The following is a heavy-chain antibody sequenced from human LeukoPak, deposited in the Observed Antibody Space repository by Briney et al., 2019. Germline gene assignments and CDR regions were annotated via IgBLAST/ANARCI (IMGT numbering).Heavy chain of an antibody. CDR1: GFTFSDHY. CDR3: ARRTAGGSGSAFDY. J-gene: IGHJ4*02. V-gene: IGHV3-72*01. Sequence: GGSLRLSCAASGFTFSDHYMDWVRQAPGKGLEWVGRTRNKANSYTTEYAASVKGRFTISRDDSKNSLYLQMNSLRTEDTALYYCARRTAGGSGSAFDYWGQGALVTVSS. D-gene: IGHD3-10*01. CDR2: TRNKANSYTT.